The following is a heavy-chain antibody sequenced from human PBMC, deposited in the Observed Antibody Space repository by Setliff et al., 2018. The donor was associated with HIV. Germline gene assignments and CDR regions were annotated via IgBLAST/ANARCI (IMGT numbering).Heavy chain of an antibody. D-gene: IGHD6-13*01. CDR2: VNSDGSRT. V-gene: IGHV3-74*01. CDR1: GFTFSSYW. Sequence: AGGSLRLSCAASGFTFSSYWMHWVRQVPGKGLVWVSSVNSDGSRTVYADSVKGRFTISRDNSKNTLYLQLNSLSAEDTAIYYCAKRLAGSNTWYHFDTWGQGTLVTVSS. J-gene: IGHJ4*02. CDR3: AKRLAGSNTWYHFDT.